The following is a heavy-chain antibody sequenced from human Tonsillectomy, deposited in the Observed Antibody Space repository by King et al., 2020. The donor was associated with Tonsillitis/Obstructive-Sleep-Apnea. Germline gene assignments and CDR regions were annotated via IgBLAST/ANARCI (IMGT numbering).Heavy chain of an antibody. CDR3: SPGPLEYDFWGGYYEADY. D-gene: IGHD3-3*01. CDR2: IKSKTDGGTT. Sequence: VQLVESGGGLVKPGGSLRLSCAASGFTFSNAWMSWVRQAPGKGLEWVGRIKSKTDGGTTDYAAPVKGRFTISRDDSKNTLYLQMNSLKTEDTAVYYLSPGPLEYDFWGGYYEADYWGQGTLVTVSS. V-gene: IGHV3-15*01. CDR1: GFTFSNAW. J-gene: IGHJ4*02.